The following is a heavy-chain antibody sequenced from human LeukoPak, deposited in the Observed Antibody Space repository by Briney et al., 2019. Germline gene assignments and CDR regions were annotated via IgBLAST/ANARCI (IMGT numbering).Heavy chain of an antibody. J-gene: IGHJ5*02. Sequence: GGSLRLSCAASGFTVSDNYMSWVRQAPGKGLEWVSVMYSRGDTDYANSVKGRFTFPRTISKNTLYLQMNGLRTEHTAMYYCARDAPQVPAAGVLASWGQGTLVTVSS. D-gene: IGHD6-13*01. CDR1: GFTVSDNY. V-gene: IGHV3-53*01. CDR2: MYSRGDT. CDR3: ARDAPQVPAAGVLAS.